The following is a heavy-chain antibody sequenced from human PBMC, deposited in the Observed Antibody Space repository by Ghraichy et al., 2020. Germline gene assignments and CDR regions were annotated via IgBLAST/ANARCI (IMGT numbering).Heavy chain of an antibody. CDR2: ISSSSRYI. J-gene: IGHJ6*02. Sequence: GGSLRLSCAASGVTFSSNSMNWVRQAPGKGLEWVSSISSSSRYIYYADSVKGRFTISRDNAMKSLHLQMNSLRAEDTAVYYCARGGGAGTPVLYGMDVWGQGTTVTGSS. V-gene: IGHV3-21*01. CDR1: GVTFSSNS. CDR3: ARGGGAGTPVLYGMDV. D-gene: IGHD6-19*01.